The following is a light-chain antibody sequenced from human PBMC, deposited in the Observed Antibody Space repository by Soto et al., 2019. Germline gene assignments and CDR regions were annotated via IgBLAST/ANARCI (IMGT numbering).Light chain of an antibody. Sequence: DIQMNQSPSSVSASVGDRVTITCRASQGINNWLAWYQQKPGKAPELLIYAVSYLQSGVPSRFSGSGSGTDFTLTISSLQPEEFATYFCQQSSAFPLTFGGGTKVDI. CDR2: AVS. CDR1: QGINNW. J-gene: IGKJ4*01. CDR3: QQSSAFPLT. V-gene: IGKV1-12*01.